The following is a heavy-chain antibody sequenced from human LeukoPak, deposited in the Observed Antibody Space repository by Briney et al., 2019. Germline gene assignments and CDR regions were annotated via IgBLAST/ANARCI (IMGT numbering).Heavy chain of an antibody. CDR3: ARETYYDILTGYLNY. D-gene: IGHD3-9*01. CDR2: INTRSYI. V-gene: IGHV3-21*01. Sequence: SGGSLRLSCAASGFTFSSYSMNWVRQAPGKGLEWVSSINTRSYIYYADSVNGRFTISRDDAKNSLYLQMNSLRAEDTAVYYCARETYYDILTGYLNYWGQGTLVTVSS. J-gene: IGHJ4*02. CDR1: GFTFSSYS.